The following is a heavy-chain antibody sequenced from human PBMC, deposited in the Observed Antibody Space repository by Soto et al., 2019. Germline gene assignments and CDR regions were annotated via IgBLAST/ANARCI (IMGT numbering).Heavy chain of an antibody. CDR1: GFTFSSYS. J-gene: IGHJ5*02. CDR3: VWGYCSSTSCYNWFDP. Sequence: GGSLRLSCAASGFTFSSYSMNWVRQAPGKGLEWVSSISSTSSYIYYADSVKGRFSISRDNAKNSLYLQMNSLRAEDTAVYYCVWGYCSSTSCYNWFDPWGQGTLVTVSS. V-gene: IGHV3-21*01. CDR2: ISSTSSYI. D-gene: IGHD2-2*01.